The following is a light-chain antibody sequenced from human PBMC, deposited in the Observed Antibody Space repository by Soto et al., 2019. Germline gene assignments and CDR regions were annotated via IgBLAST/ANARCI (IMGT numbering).Light chain of an antibody. CDR2: GAS. Sequence: IVLTQCACTLSLSPGERASLSCGASQSVXSSFLAGYQQKPGQAPRLLXDGASSRATGIPDRLSGTGSETDFTLTINRLEPEDFAVYYCQQYDNSPITFGQGTRLEIK. V-gene: IGKV3-20*01. J-gene: IGKJ5*01. CDR3: QQYDNSPIT. CDR1: QSVXSSF.